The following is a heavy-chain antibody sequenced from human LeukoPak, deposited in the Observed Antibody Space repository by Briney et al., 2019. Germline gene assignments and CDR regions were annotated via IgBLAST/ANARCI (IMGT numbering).Heavy chain of an antibody. CDR1: GGSIRSGSYY. D-gene: IGHD2-2*01. V-gene: IGHV4-61*02. CDR2: IYTSGST. CDR3: ARGLVVPAAILYYYYGMDV. J-gene: IGHJ6*02. Sequence: SETLSLTCTVSGGSIRSGSYYWSWIRQPAGKGLEWIGRIYTSGSTNYNPSLKSRDTISVDTSKNQFSLKLSSVTAADTAVYYCARGLVVPAAILYYYYGMDVWGQGTTVTVSS.